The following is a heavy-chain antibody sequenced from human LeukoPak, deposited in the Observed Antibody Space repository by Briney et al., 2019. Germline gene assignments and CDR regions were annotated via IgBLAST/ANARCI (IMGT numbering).Heavy chain of an antibody. CDR2: INHSGST. CDR1: GGSFRGYY. J-gene: IGHJ4*02. D-gene: IGHD5-12*01. CDR3: ARGPRGYSGYPPFDY. Sequence: SETLSLTCAVYGGSFRGYYWSWIRQPPGKGLEWIGEINHSGSTNYNPSLKSRVTISVDTSKNQFSLKLSSVTAADTAVYYCARGPRGYSGYPPFDYWGQGTLVTVSS. V-gene: IGHV4-34*01.